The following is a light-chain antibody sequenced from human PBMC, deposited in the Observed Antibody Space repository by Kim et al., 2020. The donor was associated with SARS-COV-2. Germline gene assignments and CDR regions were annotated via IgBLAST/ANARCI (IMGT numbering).Light chain of an antibody. CDR2: DVS. V-gene: IGLV2-14*03. CDR1: SSDVGGYNY. Sequence: QPASVSGSPGQSITISCTGTSSDVGGYNYVSWYQQHPDKAPKLMIYDVSNRPSGVSNRFSGSKSGNTASLTISGLQAEDEADYYCSSYTSSSTWVFG. J-gene: IGLJ2*01. CDR3: SSYTSSSTWV.